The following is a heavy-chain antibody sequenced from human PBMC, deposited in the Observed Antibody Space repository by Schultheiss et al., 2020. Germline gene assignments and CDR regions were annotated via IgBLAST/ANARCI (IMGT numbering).Heavy chain of an antibody. CDR2: IRSKAYGGTT. J-gene: IGHJ6*03. Sequence: GGPLRLSCTASGFTFGDYAMSWFRQAPGKGLEWVGFIRSKAYGGTTEYAASVKGRFTISRDDSKSIAYLQMNSLKTEDTAVYYCTTNWGPTDIGYYYYYMDVWGKGTTVTVSS. V-gene: IGHV3-49*03. CDR3: TTNWGPTDIGYYYYYMDV. CDR1: GFTFGDYA. D-gene: IGHD3-16*01.